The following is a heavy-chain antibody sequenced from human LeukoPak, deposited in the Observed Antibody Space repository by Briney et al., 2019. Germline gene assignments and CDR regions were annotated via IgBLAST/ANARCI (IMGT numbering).Heavy chain of an antibody. Sequence: ASVKVSCKASGYTSTSYYMHWVRQAPGQGLEWMGIINPSGGSTSYTRKFQGRVTMTRDTSTSTVYMELSSLRSEDTAVYYCARVKPDYYYYYGMDVWGQGTTVTVSS. J-gene: IGHJ6*02. CDR2: INPSGGST. CDR1: GYTSTSYY. CDR3: ARVKPDYYYYYGMDV. V-gene: IGHV1-46*01. D-gene: IGHD1-14*01.